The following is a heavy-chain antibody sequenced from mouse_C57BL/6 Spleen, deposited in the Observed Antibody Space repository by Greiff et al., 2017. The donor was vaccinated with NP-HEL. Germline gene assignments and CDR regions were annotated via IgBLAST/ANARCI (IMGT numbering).Heavy chain of an antibody. CDR1: GYTFTDYS. Sequence: QVQLQQSDAELVKPGASVKISCKASGYTFTDYSIHWMKQRPEQGLEWIGYIYPRDGSTKYNEKFKGKATLTADKSSSTAYMQLNSLTSEDSAVYFCARYGNYGGYAMGFWGQGTSVTVSS. CDR2: IYPRDGST. CDR3: ARYGNYGGYAMGF. J-gene: IGHJ4*01. V-gene: IGHV1-78*01. D-gene: IGHD2-1*01.